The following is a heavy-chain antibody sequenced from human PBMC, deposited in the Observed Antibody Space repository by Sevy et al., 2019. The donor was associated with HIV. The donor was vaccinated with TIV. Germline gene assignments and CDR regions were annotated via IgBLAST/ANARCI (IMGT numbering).Heavy chain of an antibody. D-gene: IGHD1-1*01. J-gene: IGHJ4*02. V-gene: IGHV3-49*04. Sequence: GGSLRLSCTTSGFTFGDYAMNWVRQAPGKGLEWVAFLKSKADGGTVDHAASVKGRFTISRDDSKGIAYLQMYDLTTEDTGVYYCTRWKGLQSIFDYWGQGALVTVSS. CDR1: GFTFGDYA. CDR3: TRWKGLQSIFDY. CDR2: LKSKADGGTV.